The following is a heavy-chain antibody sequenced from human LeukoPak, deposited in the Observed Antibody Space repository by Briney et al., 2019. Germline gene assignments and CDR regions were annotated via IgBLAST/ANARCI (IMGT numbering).Heavy chain of an antibody. V-gene: IGHV4-4*07. D-gene: IGHD3-10*01. CDR2: IYTSGST. CDR1: GGSISSYY. J-gene: IGHJ4*02. Sequence: SETPSLTCTVSGGSISSYYWSWIRQPAGKGLEWIGRIYTSGSTNYNPSLKSRVTMSVDTSKNQFSLKLSSVTAADTAVYYCARAEAMVRGARQGAFDYWGQGTLVTVSS. CDR3: ARAEAMVRGARQGAFDY.